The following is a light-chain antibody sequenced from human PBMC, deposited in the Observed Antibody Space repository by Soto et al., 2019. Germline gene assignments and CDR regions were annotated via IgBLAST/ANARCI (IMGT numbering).Light chain of an antibody. CDR3: CSYAGNYTLI. J-gene: IGLJ2*01. CDR2: DVT. CDR1: TSDVGGYEY. Sequence: QSALTQPRSVSGSPGQSVSISCTGTTSDVGGYEYVSWYQQYPDKAPQLLIFDVTKRPSGVPDRFSGSKSGNTASLTISGLQADDEADYYCCSYAGNYTLIFGGGTKVTVL. V-gene: IGLV2-11*01.